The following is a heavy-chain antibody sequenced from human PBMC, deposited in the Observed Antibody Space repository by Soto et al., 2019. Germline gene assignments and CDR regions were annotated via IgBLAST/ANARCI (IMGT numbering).Heavy chain of an antibody. CDR1: GDSVSSNSAG. CDR2: TYYRSKWYY. J-gene: IGHJ4*01. CDR3: ARGEQYSGRIFDY. V-gene: IGHV6-1*01. D-gene: IGHD1-26*01. Sequence: QTLSITAAITGDSVSSNSAGWSWVRHSPSRGLEWLGRTYYRSKWYYEYAVSVRGRITINPDTSKNQYSLQLNSVTPEDTAVYFCARGEQYSGRIFDYWGQGTLVTVSS.